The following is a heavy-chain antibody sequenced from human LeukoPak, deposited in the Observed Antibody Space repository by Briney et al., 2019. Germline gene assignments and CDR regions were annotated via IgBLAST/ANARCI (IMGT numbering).Heavy chain of an antibody. J-gene: IGHJ6*03. Sequence: SETLSLTCTVSGGSITSYYWSWIRQPAGKGLEWIGRIYTTGSTYYNHFLKSRVTMAVDTSKNQFSLRLSSVTAADTAVYYCASSYPPFVVVTAIDYYYMDVWGKGTTVTISS. CDR1: GGSITSYY. D-gene: IGHD2-21*02. CDR2: IYTTGST. V-gene: IGHV4-4*07. CDR3: ASSYPPFVVVTAIDYYYMDV.